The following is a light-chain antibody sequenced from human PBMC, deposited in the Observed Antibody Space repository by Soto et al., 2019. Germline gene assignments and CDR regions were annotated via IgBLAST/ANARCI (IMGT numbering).Light chain of an antibody. V-gene: IGKV1-5*01. CDR2: DAS. J-gene: IGKJ1*01. CDR1: QSISSW. CDR3: QQYYSYPQT. Sequence: DIRMTQSPAALSASVGDRVTITCRASQSISSWLAWYQQKPGKAPKLLIYDASSLESGVPSRFSGSGSGTEFTLTISSLQPDDFATYYCQQYYSYPQTFGQGTKVDIK.